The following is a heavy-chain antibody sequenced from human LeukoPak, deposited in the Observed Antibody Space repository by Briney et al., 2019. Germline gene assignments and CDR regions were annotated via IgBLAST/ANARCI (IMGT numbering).Heavy chain of an antibody. CDR2: ISGSGGST. V-gene: IGHV3-23*01. Sequence: PGGSLRLSSAAPGYTFSGDAMSSFCQAPGKGLGCVSAISGSGGSTYYADSVKGRFTISRDNSKNTLYLQMSTLRAEDTAVYYCAKKPRWFDPWGQGTLVTVSS. J-gene: IGHJ5*02. CDR1: GYTFSGDA. CDR3: AKKPRWFDP.